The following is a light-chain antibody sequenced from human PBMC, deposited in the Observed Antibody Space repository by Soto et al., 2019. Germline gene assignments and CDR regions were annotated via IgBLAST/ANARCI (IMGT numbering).Light chain of an antibody. CDR2: GAS. CDR3: QHYNNWLSWT. Sequence: EIVMTQSQATRSGSPGGRAALSCRASKSVSNNLAWYRQKRGEGPRLLIYGASTRATGIPARFSGSGSGTEFTLTISSLQSEDFAVYYCQHYNNWLSWTFGQGTKVDIK. V-gene: IGKV3-15*01. CDR1: KSVSNN. J-gene: IGKJ1*01.